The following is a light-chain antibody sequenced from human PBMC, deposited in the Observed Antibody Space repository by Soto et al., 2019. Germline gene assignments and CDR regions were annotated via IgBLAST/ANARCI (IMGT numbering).Light chain of an antibody. J-gene: IGLJ1*01. CDR1: SSDVGGYNY. V-gene: IGLV2-14*01. CDR3: NSYTSSNTYV. CDR2: DVS. Sequence: QSVLTQPASVSGSPGQSITISCAGSSSDVGGYNYVSWYQQHPGKAPKLMIYDVSNRPSGISDRFSGSKSGNTASLTISGLQGEDEADYYCNSYTSSNTYVFGTGTKVTVL.